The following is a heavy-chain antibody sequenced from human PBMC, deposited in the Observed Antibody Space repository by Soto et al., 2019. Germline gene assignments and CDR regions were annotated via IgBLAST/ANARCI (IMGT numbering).Heavy chain of an antibody. CDR3: ARGALLWFGLNWFDP. D-gene: IGHD3-10*01. Sequence: SPTLSLTCAISGDRVSSNSAAWHWIRQSPSRGLEWLGRTYYRSKWYNDYAVSGKSRITINPDTSKNQFSLQLNSVTPEDTAVYYCARGALLWFGLNWFDPWGQGTLVTVSS. V-gene: IGHV6-1*01. CDR2: TYYRSKWYN. J-gene: IGHJ5*02. CDR1: GDRVSSNSAA.